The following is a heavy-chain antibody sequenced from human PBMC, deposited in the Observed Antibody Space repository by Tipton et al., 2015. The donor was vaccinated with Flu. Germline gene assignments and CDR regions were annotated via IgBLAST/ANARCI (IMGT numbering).Heavy chain of an antibody. V-gene: IGHV4-59*01. Sequence: TLSLTCTVSGGSISGYYWSWIRQPPAGKGLEWIGYIYYSGSTDYNPSLKSRVTISVDTSKKQLSLKLSSVTAADTAVYHCARDNLLQSGGTRPYYYYGMDVWGQGTTVTVSS. J-gene: IGHJ6*02. CDR3: ARDNLLQSGGTRPYYYYGMDV. CDR2: IYYSGST. D-gene: IGHD2-2*01. CDR1: GGSISGYY.